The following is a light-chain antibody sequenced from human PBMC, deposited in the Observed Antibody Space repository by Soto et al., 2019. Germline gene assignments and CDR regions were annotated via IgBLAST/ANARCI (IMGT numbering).Light chain of an antibody. CDR1: RRDVGGYNY. CDR2: EVT. Sequence: QSVLTQPASVSRSPGQSITISCTGTRRDVGGYNYVSWYQQYSGKSPKLLIYEVTHRPSGVSNRFSGSKSGNTASLTISGLQAEDEADYYCSSYTISNTLPFVFGTGTKVTVL. V-gene: IGLV2-14*01. J-gene: IGLJ1*01. CDR3: SSYTISNTLPFV.